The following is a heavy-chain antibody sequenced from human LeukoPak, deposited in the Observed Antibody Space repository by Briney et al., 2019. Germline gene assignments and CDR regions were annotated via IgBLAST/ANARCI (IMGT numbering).Heavy chain of an antibody. V-gene: IGHV3-74*01. D-gene: IGHD1/OR15-1a*01. Sequence: GGSLRLSCAASGFTFGSSWMHWFRQAPGQGLVWVSCINNDGTNAIYAHSVMGRFSMSRDTPRNTVYLQMNGLRAEDTAVYYCARGNIGPDLWGQGTLVTVSS. J-gene: IGHJ5*02. CDR2: INNDGTNA. CDR3: ARGNIGPDL. CDR1: GFTFGSSW.